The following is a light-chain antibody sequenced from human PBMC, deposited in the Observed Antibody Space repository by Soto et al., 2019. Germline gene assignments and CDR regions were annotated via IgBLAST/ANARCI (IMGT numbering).Light chain of an antibody. CDR2: AAS. Sequence: IVVTQSPATLSVCPGERAALSWLASQSVSSNLAWYQQKPGQTPRLLIYAASTRATGIPARFSGSGSGTEFTLTISSVQSEDFAVYYCQQYNNWLGTFGQGTKVDIK. CDR3: QQYNNWLGT. V-gene: IGKV3-15*01. J-gene: IGKJ1*01. CDR1: QSVSSN.